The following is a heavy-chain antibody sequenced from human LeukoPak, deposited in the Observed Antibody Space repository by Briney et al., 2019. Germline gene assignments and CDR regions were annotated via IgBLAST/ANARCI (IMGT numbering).Heavy chain of an antibody. CDR1: GYTFTSYY. D-gene: IGHD5-24*01. V-gene: IGHV1-46*01. CDR3: ARDGGDGYKANWFDT. Sequence: ASVKVSCTASGYTFTSYYMHWVRQAPGQGLEWMGLINPSRGSTSQAQTFQGRVTMTRDMSTSTVSMELSSLRSEDTAVYYCARDGGDGYKANWFDTWGQGTLVTVSS. J-gene: IGHJ5*02. CDR2: INPSRGST.